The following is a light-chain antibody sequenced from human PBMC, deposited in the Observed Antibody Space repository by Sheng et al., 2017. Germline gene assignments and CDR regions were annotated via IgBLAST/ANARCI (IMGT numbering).Light chain of an antibody. CDR2: KAS. CDR3: QQYNSYSRT. Sequence: DIHMTQSPSSVSASVGDRVTITCRASQSISTWLAWYQQKPGKAPKLLIYKASSLESGVPSRFSGSGSATEFTLTISSLQPDDFATYYCQQYNSYSRTFGQGTKVEIK. CDR1: QSISTW. V-gene: IGKV1-5*03. J-gene: IGKJ1*01.